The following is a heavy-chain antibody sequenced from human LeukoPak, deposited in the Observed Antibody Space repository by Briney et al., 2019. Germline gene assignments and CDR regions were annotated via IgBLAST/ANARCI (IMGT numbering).Heavy chain of an antibody. CDR1: GFTFSSYE. CDR3: VRKTVGAKNWFDP. Sequence: GGSLRLSCAAAGFTFSSYEMNWLRQAPGKGLEWVSYISSSAGNIKYADSVKGRFTISRDNAKNSLYLQMNSLRAEDSAVYYCVRKTVGAKNWFDPWGQGTLVTVSS. J-gene: IGHJ5*02. CDR2: ISSSAGNI. D-gene: IGHD1-26*01. V-gene: IGHV3-48*03.